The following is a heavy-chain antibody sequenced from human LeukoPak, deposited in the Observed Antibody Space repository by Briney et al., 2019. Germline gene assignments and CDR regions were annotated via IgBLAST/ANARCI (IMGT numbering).Heavy chain of an antibody. CDR1: GGSITSYF. CDR2: IYSSGGT. CDR3: ARHNPDTPIAVAGTTYFDY. Sequence: SETLSLTCTVSGGSITSYFWNWIRQPAGKGLEWIGLIYSSGGTNYNPSLKSRVTISVDTSKNQFSLKLSSVTAADTAVYYCARHNPDTPIAVAGTTYFDYWGQGTLVTVSS. J-gene: IGHJ4*02. D-gene: IGHD6-19*01. V-gene: IGHV4-4*07.